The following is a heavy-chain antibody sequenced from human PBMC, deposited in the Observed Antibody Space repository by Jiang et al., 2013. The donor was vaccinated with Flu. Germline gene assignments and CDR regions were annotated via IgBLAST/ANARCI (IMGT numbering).Heavy chain of an antibody. V-gene: IGHV3-49*04. Sequence: LVQPGRSLRLSCTASGFTFGDYAMSWVRQAPGKGLEWVGFIRSKTYGGTTEYAASVKGRFTISRDDSKSIAYLQMNSLKTEDTAVYYCTRIYHIVVVTAINYFQYWGQGTLVTVSS. D-gene: IGHD2-21*02. CDR3: TRIYHIVVVTAINYFQY. J-gene: IGHJ4*02. CDR1: GFTFGDYA. CDR2: IRSKTYGGTT.